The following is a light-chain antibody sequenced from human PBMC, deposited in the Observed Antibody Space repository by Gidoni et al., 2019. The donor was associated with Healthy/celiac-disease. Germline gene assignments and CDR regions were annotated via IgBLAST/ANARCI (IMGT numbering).Light chain of an antibody. J-gene: IGKJ4*01. CDR1: QDITNY. Sequence: DIQMTQSPSSLSASVGDRVTITCQASQDITNYLNWYQQKPGKAPKFLIYDASSLETGVPSRFSGRGSGTDFTLTISSLQPEDIATYYCQQYANLPLTFGGXTKVEIK. V-gene: IGKV1-33*01. CDR3: QQYANLPLT. CDR2: DAS.